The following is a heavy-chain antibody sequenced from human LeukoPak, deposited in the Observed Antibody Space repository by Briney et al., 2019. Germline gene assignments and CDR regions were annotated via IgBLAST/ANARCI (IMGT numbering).Heavy chain of an antibody. J-gene: IGHJ6*02. Sequence: GGSLRLSCAASGFTFSSYWMHWVRQAPGKGLVWVSRINSDGSSTSYADSVKGRFTISRDNAKNALYLQMNSLRAEDTAVYYCARDAVDTANAVWGQGTTVTVSS. D-gene: IGHD5-18*01. CDR1: GFTFSSYW. CDR2: INSDGSST. V-gene: IGHV3-74*01. CDR3: ARDAVDTANAV.